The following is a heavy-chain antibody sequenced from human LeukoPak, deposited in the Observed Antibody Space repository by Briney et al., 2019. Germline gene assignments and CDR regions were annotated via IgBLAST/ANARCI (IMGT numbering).Heavy chain of an antibody. CDR3: ARGLFIRAYCGGDCSLKPYYYYYYGMDV. V-gene: IGHV4-34*01. CDR2: INHSGST. J-gene: IGHJ6*02. D-gene: IGHD2-21*02. CDR1: GGSFSGYY. Sequence: SETLSLTCAVYGGSFSGYYWSWIRQPPGKGLEWIGEINHSGSTNYNPSLKSRVTISVDTSKNQFSLKLSSVTAADTAVYYCARGLFIRAYCGGDCSLKPYYYYYYGMDVWGQGTTDTVSS.